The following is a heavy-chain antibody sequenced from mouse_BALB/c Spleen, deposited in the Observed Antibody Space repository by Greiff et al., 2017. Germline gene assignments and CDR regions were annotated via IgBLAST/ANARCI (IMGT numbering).Heavy chain of an antibody. D-gene: IGHD1-1*01. V-gene: IGHV8-8*01. J-gene: IGHJ1*01. CDR3: ARIEDYYGSHWYFDV. Sequence: QGTLKVSGPGILQPSQTLSLTCSFSGFSLSTSGMSVGWIRQPSGKGLEWLAHIWWNDDKYYNPALKSRLTISKDTSNNQVFLKIASVVTADTATYYCARIEDYYGSHWYFDVWGAGTTVTVSS. CDR1: GFSLSTSGMS. CDR2: IWWNDDK.